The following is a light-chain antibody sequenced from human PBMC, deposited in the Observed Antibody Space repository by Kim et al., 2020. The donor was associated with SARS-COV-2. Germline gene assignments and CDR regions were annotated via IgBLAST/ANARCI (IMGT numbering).Light chain of an antibody. J-gene: IGKJ2*01. CDR3: QQSYSTPPYT. Sequence: DIQMTQSPSSLSASVGDRVTITCRASQSISSYLNWYQQKPGKAPKLLIYAASSLQSGVTSRFSGSGSGTDFTLSISSLQPEDFATYYGQQSYSTPPYTFGQGTKLEIK. V-gene: IGKV1-39*01. CDR1: QSISSY. CDR2: AAS.